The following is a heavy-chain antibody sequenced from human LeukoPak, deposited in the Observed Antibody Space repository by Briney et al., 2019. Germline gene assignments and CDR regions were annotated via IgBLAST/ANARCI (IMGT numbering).Heavy chain of an antibody. J-gene: IGHJ4*02. V-gene: IGHV4-59*01. D-gene: IGHD6-6*01. CDR1: GGSISTYY. CDR2: IYNSGST. Sequence: SETLSLTCTVSGGSISTYYWSWIRQPPGKGLVWIGYIYNSGSTNYNPSLKSRVTISVDTSKNQFSLKLSSVTAADTAVYYCARIERSSYSLGFDYWGQGTLVTVSS. CDR3: ARIERSSYSLGFDY.